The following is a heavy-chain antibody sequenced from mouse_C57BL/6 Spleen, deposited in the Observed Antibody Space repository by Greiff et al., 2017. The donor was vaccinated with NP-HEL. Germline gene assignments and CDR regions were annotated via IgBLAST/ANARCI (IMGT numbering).Heavy chain of an antibody. D-gene: IGHD1-1*01. Sequence: VQLQQPGAELVKPGASVKLSCKASGYTFTSYWMHWVKQRPGQGLEWIGMIHPNSGSTNYNEKFKSKATLTVDKSSSTAYMQLSSLTSEDSAVYYCARGEIYYYGSSYGGGAMDYWGQGTSVTVSS. J-gene: IGHJ4*01. CDR1: GYTFTSYW. V-gene: IGHV1-64*01. CDR3: ARGEIYYYGSSYGGGAMDY. CDR2: IHPNSGST.